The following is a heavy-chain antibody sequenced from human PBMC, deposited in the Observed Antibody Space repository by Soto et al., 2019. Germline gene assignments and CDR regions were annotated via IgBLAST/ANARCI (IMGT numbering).Heavy chain of an antibody. Sequence: PWETLSLTCTVSNGSITSSRYYWGWIRQPPGKGLQWIGSIYYSETTYYNPSLKSRVSISIERSKNQFSLRLTSVTASDTATYYCAGLGCGGGSCYHVEFYAMDVWGQGTTVTVSS. CDR3: AGLGCGGGSCYHVEFYAMDV. J-gene: IGHJ6*02. CDR2: IYYSETT. V-gene: IGHV4-39*01. D-gene: IGHD2-15*01. CDR1: NGSITSSRYY.